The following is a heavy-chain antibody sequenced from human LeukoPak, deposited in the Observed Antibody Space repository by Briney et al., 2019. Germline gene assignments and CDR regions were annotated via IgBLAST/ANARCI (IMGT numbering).Heavy chain of an antibody. CDR2: IIPIFGTA. CDR1: GGTFSSYA. V-gene: IGHV1-69*06. J-gene: IGHJ4*02. Sequence: ASVKVSCKASGGTFSSYAISWVRQAPGQGLEWMGGIIPIFGTANYAQKFQGRVTITADKSTSTAYMELSSLRSEDTAVYYCARVRDSSGWLDYWGQGTLVTVPS. CDR3: ARVRDSSGWLDY. D-gene: IGHD6-19*01.